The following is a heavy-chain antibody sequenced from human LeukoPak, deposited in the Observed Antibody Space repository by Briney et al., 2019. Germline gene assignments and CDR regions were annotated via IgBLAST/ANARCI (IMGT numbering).Heavy chain of an antibody. D-gene: IGHD3-10*01. CDR3: ARDRGRTGSSDY. CDR2: IKQDGSQK. V-gene: IGHV3-7*03. CDR1: GFIFSSYW. Sequence: PGGSLGLSCVASGFIFSSYWISWVRQAPGKGLEWVANIKQDGSQKYYVDSVKGRFTISRDNAKNSLYLQMNSLRAEDTAVYYCARDRGRTGSSDYWGQGILVTVSS. J-gene: IGHJ4*02.